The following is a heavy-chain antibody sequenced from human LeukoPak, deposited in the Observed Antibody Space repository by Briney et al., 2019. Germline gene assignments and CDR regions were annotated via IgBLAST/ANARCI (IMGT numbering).Heavy chain of an antibody. CDR2: INHSGST. CDR3: ARNKWCSGCGYYGMDV. D-gene: IGHD2-15*01. J-gene: IGHJ6*02. Sequence: IPSETLSLTCAVYGGSFSGYYWSWIRQPPGKGLEWIGEINHSGSTNYNPSLKSRVTISVDTSKNQFSLKLSSVTAADTAVYYCARNKWCSGCGYYGMDVWGQGTTVTVSS. CDR1: GGSFSGYY. V-gene: IGHV4-34*01.